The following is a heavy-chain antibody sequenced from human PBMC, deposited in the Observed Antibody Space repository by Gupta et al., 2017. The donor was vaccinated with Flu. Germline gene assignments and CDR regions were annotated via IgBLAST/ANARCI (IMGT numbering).Heavy chain of an antibody. V-gene: IGHV3-23*01. D-gene: IGHD1-26*01. CDR1: GFTFGSYA. J-gene: IGHJ4*02. CDR2: IRATGGST. Sequence: EVQLLESGGGLVQPGGSLRLACAASGFTFGSYAMSWVRQAPGKGLEWVSGIRATGGSTYFADSVKGRFTISRDNSKDTLYLQMKGLRAEDTAVYFCAKDLQQYRGSYPFDDWGQGTRVTVSS. CDR3: AKDLQQYRGSYPFDD.